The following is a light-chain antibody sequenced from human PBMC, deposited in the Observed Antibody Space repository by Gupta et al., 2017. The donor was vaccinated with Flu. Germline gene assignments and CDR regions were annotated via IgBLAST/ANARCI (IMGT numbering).Light chain of an antibody. V-gene: IGKV1-39*01. CDR3: QQSFSSPLT. CDR2: AAS. Sequence: DVQMTQSPSSLSASVGDTVTISCRASQTIDHFLNWYQHKPGKAPTILIHAASNLDTGVPSRFSGTGSGADFSLTINSLQPDDFAIYYCQQSFSSPLTFGGGTKLEI. J-gene: IGKJ4*01. CDR1: QTIDHF.